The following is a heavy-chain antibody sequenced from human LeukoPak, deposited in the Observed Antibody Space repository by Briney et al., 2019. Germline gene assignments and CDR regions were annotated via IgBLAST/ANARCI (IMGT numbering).Heavy chain of an antibody. CDR3: ARVGWVSSWYEVGFDY. V-gene: IGHV4-4*02. CDR2: IYHSGST. Sequence: PSETLSLTCAVSGGSISSSNWWSWVRQPPGKGLEWIGEIYHSGSTNYNPSLKSRVTISVDKSKNQFSLKLSSVTAADAAVYYCARVGWVSSWYEVGFDYWGQGTLVTVSS. CDR1: GGSISSSNW. J-gene: IGHJ4*02. D-gene: IGHD6-13*01.